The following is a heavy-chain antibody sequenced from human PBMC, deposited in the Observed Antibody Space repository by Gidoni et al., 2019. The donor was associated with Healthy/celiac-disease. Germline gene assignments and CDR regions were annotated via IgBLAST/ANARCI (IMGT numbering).Heavy chain of an antibody. V-gene: IGHV3-30*04. Sequence: QVQLVASGVGGVQPGRSLKLSCAASGFTFSSSAMHWVRQAPGKGLEWVAVISYDGSNKYYADSVKGRFTISSDNPQTTLYLQMNSLRAEDTAVYYCARDTRDGYNSYFDYWGQGTLVTVSS. J-gene: IGHJ4*02. D-gene: IGHD5-12*01. CDR1: GFTFSSSA. CDR2: ISYDGSNK. CDR3: ARDTRDGYNSYFDY.